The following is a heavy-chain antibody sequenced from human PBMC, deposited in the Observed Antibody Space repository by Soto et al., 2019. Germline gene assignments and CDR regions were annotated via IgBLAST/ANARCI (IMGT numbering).Heavy chain of an antibody. CDR2: ISYDGSNK. V-gene: IGHV3-30-3*01. Sequence: GGSLRLSCAASGFTFSSYAMHWVRQAPGKRLEWVAVISYDGSNKYYADSVKGRFTISRDNSKNTLYLQMNSLRAEDTAVYYCAREAGYYDSSGYYPESYGMDVWGQGTTVTVSS. CDR1: GFTFSSYA. J-gene: IGHJ6*02. CDR3: AREAGYYDSSGYYPESYGMDV. D-gene: IGHD3-22*01.